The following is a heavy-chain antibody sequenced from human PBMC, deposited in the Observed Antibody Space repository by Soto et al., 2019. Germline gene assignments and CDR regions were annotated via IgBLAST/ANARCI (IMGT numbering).Heavy chain of an antibody. J-gene: IGHJ3*02. CDR1: GFTFSSYA. V-gene: IGHV3-23*01. CDR3: AGAPPKRFGAFDI. D-gene: IGHD3-10*01. CDR2: ISGSGGST. Sequence: EAQLLESGGGLVQPGGSLRLSCVASGFTFSSYAMTWVRQAPAKGLEWVSAISGSGGSTYYADSVKGRFTISRDNSKNTLYLQMNSLRAEDTAVYYCAGAPPKRFGAFDIWGQGTMVTVSS.